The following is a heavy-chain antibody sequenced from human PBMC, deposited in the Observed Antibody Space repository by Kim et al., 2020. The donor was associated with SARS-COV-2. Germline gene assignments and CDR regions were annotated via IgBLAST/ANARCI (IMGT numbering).Heavy chain of an antibody. CDR2: SN. CDR3: ARRRQFAVDY. J-gene: IGHJ4*02. Sequence: SNNYHPSLKSRITISVGRSKNQFSLTLGSVTAADTAVYYCARRRQFAVDYWGQGTLVTVSS. D-gene: IGHD3-10*01. V-gene: IGHV4-30-2*01.